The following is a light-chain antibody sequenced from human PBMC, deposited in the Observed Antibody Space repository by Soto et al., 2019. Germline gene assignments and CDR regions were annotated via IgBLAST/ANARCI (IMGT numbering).Light chain of an antibody. V-gene: IGLV9-49*01. J-gene: IGLJ2*01. CDR1: SAYSNYK. CDR3: GADHGSGSNFVYL. Sequence: QLVLTQPPSASASLGDSVTLTCTLSSAYSNYKVDWYQQRPGKGPRFVMRVGTGGIVRSKADGIPDRFSVLGSGLIRDLTIRNIQEEDESDNHCGADHGSGSNFVYLFGGGTKVTVL. CDR2: VGTGGIVR.